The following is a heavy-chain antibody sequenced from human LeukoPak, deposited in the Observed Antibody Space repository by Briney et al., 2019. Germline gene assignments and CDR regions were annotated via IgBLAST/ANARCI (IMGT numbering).Heavy chain of an antibody. CDR3: ARLSDSDSNGYYWGFEY. J-gene: IGHJ4*02. CDR1: GGSISSYY. D-gene: IGHD3-22*01. V-gene: IGHV4-59*08. Sequence: PSETLSLTCTVSGGSISSYYWSWIRQPPGKGLECIGYIYYSGSTNYNPSLKSRVTISVDTSKNQFSLKLSSVTAADTAVYYCARLSDSDSNGYYWGFEYWGQGTLVTVSS. CDR2: IYYSGST.